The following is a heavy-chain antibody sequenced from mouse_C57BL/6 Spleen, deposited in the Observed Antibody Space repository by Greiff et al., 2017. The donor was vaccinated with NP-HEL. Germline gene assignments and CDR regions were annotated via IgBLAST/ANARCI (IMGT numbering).Heavy chain of an antibody. CDR2: IYPRSGNT. J-gene: IGHJ4*01. D-gene: IGHD2-4*01. V-gene: IGHV1-81*01. CDR1: GYTFTSYG. Sequence: VQLKESGAELARPGASVKLSCKASGYTFTSYGISWVKQRTGQGLEWIGEIYPRSGNTYYNEKFKGKATLTADKSSSTAYMELRSLTSEDSAVYFCARREDYGYAMDYWGQGTSVTVSS. CDR3: ARREDYGYAMDY.